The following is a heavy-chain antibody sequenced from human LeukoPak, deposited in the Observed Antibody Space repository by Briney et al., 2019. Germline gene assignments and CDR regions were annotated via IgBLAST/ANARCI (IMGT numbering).Heavy chain of an antibody. V-gene: IGHV4-4*07. Sequence: SETLSLTCTVSGGSISSYYWSWIRQPAGKGLEWIGRIYTDGSSNYNPSVRSRVTMPVDTSKNQFSLKLSSVTAADTAVYYCARETSLTTVTSQKDYYYYYMDVWGKGTTVTVSS. CDR2: IYTDGSS. D-gene: IGHD4-11*01. CDR1: GGSISSYY. J-gene: IGHJ6*03. CDR3: ARETSLTTVTSQKDYYYYYMDV.